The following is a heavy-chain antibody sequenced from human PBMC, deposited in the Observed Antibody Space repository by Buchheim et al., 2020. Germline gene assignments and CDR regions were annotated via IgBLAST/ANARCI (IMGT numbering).Heavy chain of an antibody. D-gene: IGHD2-2*01. CDR2: INDSGIS. J-gene: IGHJ5*02. CDR1: GGSFSGYY. Sequence: QVQLQQWGAGLLKPSETLSLTCAVYGGSFSGYYWSWIRQPPGKGLEWVGEINDSGISNYSPSLKSRVTISVDTSKNQFSLKLSSVTAADTAVYYCARPALSVVAARQLSWFDPWGQGT. CDR3: ARPALSVVAARQLSWFDP. V-gene: IGHV4-34*01.